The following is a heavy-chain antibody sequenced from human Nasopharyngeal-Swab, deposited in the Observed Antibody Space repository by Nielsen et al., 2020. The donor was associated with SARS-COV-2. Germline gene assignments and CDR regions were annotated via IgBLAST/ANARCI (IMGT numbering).Heavy chain of an antibody. Sequence: GGSLRLSCAASGFTFSSYGMHWVRQAPGKGLEWVAVISYDGSNKYYADSVKGRFTISRDNSKNTLYLQMNSLRAEDTAVYYCAKGSGGYGTYFDYWGQGTLVTVSS. D-gene: IGHD5-12*01. CDR3: AKGSGGYGTYFDY. CDR2: ISYDGSNK. V-gene: IGHV3-30*18. J-gene: IGHJ4*02. CDR1: GFTFSSYG.